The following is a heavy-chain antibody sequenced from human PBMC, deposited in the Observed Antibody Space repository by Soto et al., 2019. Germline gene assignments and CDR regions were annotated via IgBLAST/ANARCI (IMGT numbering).Heavy chain of an antibody. CDR2: ISYDGGNK. V-gene: IGHV3-30-3*01. CDR3: ARDPVLAFVAAYYFDY. D-gene: IGHD6-19*01. Sequence: QVQLVESGGGVVQPGRSLRLSCAASGFTFSSYAMHWVRQAPGKGLEWVAVISYDGGNKYYADSVKGRFTISRDNSKNALYLQMHSLRAEDTAVYYWARDPVLAFVAAYYFDYWGQGTLVTVSS. J-gene: IGHJ4*02. CDR1: GFTFSSYA.